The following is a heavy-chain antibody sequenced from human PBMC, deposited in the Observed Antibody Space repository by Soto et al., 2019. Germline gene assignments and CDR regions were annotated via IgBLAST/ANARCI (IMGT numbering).Heavy chain of an antibody. Sequence: LGESLKISCKGSGYSLTSYWIGWVRQMPGKGLEWMGIIYPGDSDTRYSPSFQGQVTISADKSISTAYLQWSSLKASDTAMYYCARAPYDILNGYYQYYYYYYGMDVWGQGTTVTVYS. D-gene: IGHD3-9*01. CDR1: GYSLTSYW. V-gene: IGHV5-51*01. CDR3: ARAPYDILNGYYQYYYYYYGMDV. J-gene: IGHJ6*02. CDR2: IYPGDSDT.